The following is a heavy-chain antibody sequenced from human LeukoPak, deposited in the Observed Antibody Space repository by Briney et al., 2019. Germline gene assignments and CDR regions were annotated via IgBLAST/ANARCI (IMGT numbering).Heavy chain of an antibody. V-gene: IGHV4-59*01. J-gene: IGHJ4*02. CDR2: IYYSGST. CDR1: GGSISSYY. Sequence: SETLSLTCTVSGGSISSYYWSWIRQPPGKGLQWIGYIYYSGSTNYNPSLNSRVTISIDTSKNQFSLKLSSMTAADTAVYYCARALWNYDFWSGYYGALYFDYWGQGTLVTVSS. D-gene: IGHD3-3*01. CDR3: ARALWNYDFWSGYYGALYFDY.